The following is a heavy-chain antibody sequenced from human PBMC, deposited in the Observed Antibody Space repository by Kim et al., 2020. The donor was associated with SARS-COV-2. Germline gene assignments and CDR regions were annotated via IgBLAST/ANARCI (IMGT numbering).Heavy chain of an antibody. J-gene: IGHJ4*02. V-gene: IGHV3-30-3*01. CDR3: AREDSGYGPYFDY. CDR2: ISYDGSNK. CDR1: GFTFSSYA. D-gene: IGHD5-12*01. Sequence: GGSLRLSCAASGFTFSSYAMHWVRQAPGKGLEWVAVISYDGSNKYYADSVKGRFTISRDNSKNTLYLQMNSLRAEDTAVYYCAREDSGYGPYFDYWGQGTLVTVSS.